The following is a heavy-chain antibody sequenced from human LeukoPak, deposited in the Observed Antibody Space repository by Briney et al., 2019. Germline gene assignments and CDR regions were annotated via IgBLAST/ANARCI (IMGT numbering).Heavy chain of an antibody. CDR1: GGSISSYY. CDR2: INHSGST. D-gene: IGHD3-9*01. CDR3: ARGIVLRYFDWLLQGTYYYYGMDV. Sequence: SETLSLTCTVSGGSISSYYWSWIRQPPGKGLEWIGEINHSGSTNYNPSLKSRVTISVDTSKNQFSLKLSSVTAADTAVYYCARGIVLRYFDWLLQGTYYYYGMDVWGQGTTVTVSS. J-gene: IGHJ6*02. V-gene: IGHV4-34*01.